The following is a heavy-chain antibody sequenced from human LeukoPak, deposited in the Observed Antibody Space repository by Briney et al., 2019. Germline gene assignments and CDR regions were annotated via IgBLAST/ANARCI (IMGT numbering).Heavy chain of an antibody. D-gene: IGHD1-26*01. V-gene: IGHV5-51*01. CDR3: ARQETSSGSYWVGY. CDR1: GYSFTSYW. CDR2: IYPGDSDT. Sequence: GESLKISCKGSGYSFTSYWIGGVREMPGKGLEWMGIIYPGDSDTRYTPSFQGQVTIPADKSISTASPQWSSLKASDTAMYYCARQETSSGSYWVGYWGQGTLVTVSS. J-gene: IGHJ4*02.